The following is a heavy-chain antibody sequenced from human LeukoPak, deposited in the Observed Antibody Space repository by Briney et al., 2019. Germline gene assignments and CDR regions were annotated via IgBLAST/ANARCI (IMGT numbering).Heavy chain of an antibody. J-gene: IGHJ4*02. Sequence: GGSLRLPCAASGFAFSRFWMTWVRQAPGKALEWVANIRPDGSDRNYADSVRGRLTISRDNAKSSLYLQMNSLRGEDTAVYYCATRLAAVTADPFDNWGQGTLSPSPQ. CDR1: GFAFSRFW. V-gene: IGHV3-7*01. CDR2: IRPDGSDR. D-gene: IGHD2-21*02. CDR3: ATRLAAVTADPFDN.